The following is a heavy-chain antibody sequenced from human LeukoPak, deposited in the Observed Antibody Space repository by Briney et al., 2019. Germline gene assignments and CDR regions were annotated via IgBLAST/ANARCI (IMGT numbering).Heavy chain of an antibody. V-gene: IGHV3-21*01. CDR1: GFTFSSYS. CDR2: IGSSSSYI. CDR3: ARKWFDP. Sequence: GGSLRLSCAASGFTFSSYSMNWVRQAPGKGLEWVSSIGSSSSYIYYADSVKGRFTISRDNAKNSLYLQMNSLRAEDTAVYYCARKWFDPWGQGTLVTVSS. J-gene: IGHJ5*02.